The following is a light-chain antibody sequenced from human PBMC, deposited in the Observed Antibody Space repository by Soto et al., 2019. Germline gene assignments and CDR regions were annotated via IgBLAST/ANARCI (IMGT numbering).Light chain of an antibody. CDR1: QGISNY. Sequence: DIQMTPSPYSLYASVRDRVTITCRARQGISNYLAWYQQKPGKVPKLLIYAESTWQSGVPSRFRGSGSGTDFTLTISSLQPEDVATYYCQKYDSAPWTFGQGTKVEIK. CDR3: QKYDSAPWT. J-gene: IGKJ1*01. CDR2: AES. V-gene: IGKV1-27*01.